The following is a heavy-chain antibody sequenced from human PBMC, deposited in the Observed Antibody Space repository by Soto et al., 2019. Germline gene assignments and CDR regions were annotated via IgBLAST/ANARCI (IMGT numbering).Heavy chain of an antibody. CDR2: IYHSGST. Sequence: TLSLPCAVSGGSLSSGCYSWSWIRQPRGKGLEWIGYIYHSGSTYYNPSLKSRVTISVDRSKNQFSLKLSSLTAADTAVYYCARVSRGLLEWLAIDYWGQGTLGTVSS. V-gene: IGHV4-30-2*01. CDR1: GGSLSSGCYS. CDR3: ARVSRGLLEWLAIDY. D-gene: IGHD6-19*01. J-gene: IGHJ4*02.